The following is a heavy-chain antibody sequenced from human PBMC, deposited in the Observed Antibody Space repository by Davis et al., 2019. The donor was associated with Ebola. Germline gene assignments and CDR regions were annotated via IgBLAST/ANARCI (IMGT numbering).Heavy chain of an antibody. CDR1: GFTFNDYA. Sequence: GGSLRLSCAASGFTFNDYAMHWVRQAPGKGLEWVSGISWNSGNIAYADSVKGRFTMSRDNGKNSLYLQMNSLGAEDTALYYCAKAYYGFWGGTGSGSFDYWGQGTLVTVSS. V-gene: IGHV3-9*01. CDR2: ISWNSGNI. D-gene: IGHD3-3*01. J-gene: IGHJ4*02. CDR3: AKAYYGFWGGTGSGSFDY.